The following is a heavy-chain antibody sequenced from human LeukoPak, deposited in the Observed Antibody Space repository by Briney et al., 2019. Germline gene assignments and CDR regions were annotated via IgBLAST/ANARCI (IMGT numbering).Heavy chain of an antibody. V-gene: IGHV3-23*01. Sequence: GGSLRPSCAASGFTFSSYAMSWVRQAPGKGLEWVSAISGSGGSTYYADSVKGRFTISRDNSKNTLYLQMNSLRAEDTAVYYCAKAKQIWFGELLYLFDYWGQGTLVTVSS. CDR2: ISGSGGST. CDR1: GFTFSSYA. CDR3: AKAKQIWFGELLYLFDY. J-gene: IGHJ4*02. D-gene: IGHD3-10*01.